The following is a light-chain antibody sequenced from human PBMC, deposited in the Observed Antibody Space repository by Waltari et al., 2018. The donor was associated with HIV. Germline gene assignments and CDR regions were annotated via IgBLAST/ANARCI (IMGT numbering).Light chain of an antibody. J-gene: IGLJ3*02. Sequence: QSVLTQPPSVSAAPGQRVTISCSGSNSNLGNHYVSWYQQFPGTAPKLLLFDANKRPSGSADRFSCSRSDTSSTLVISGLQTGDEATYYCGGWDASLGVLFGGGTELTVL. V-gene: IGLV1-51*01. CDR2: DAN. CDR1: NSNLGNHY. CDR3: GGWDASLGVL.